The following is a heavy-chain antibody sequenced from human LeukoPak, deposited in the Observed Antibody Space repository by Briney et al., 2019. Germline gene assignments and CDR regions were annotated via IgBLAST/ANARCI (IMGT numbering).Heavy chain of an antibody. D-gene: IGHD6-19*01. Sequence: GGSLRLSCAASGFTVSSNYMSWVRQAPGKGLEWVSVIYSGGSTYYADSVKGRFTISRDNSKNTLYLQMNSLRAEDTAVYYCARGTYSSGWYGGYYFDYWGQGTLVTVSS. V-gene: IGHV3-53*01. J-gene: IGHJ4*02. CDR2: IYSGGST. CDR1: GFTVSSNY. CDR3: ARGTYSSGWYGGYYFDY.